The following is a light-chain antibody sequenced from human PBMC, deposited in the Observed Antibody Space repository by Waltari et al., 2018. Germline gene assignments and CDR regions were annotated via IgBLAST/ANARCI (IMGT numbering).Light chain of an antibody. J-gene: IGLJ2*01. CDR2: LNSDGSH. V-gene: IGLV4-69*01. CDR3: QTWGTGIQV. CDR1: SGHSSYA. Sequence: QLVLTQSPSASASLGASVKLTCTLSSGHSSYAIEWHQQPPEKGPRYLMKLNSDGSHSKGDGIPDRFSGSSSGAERYLTISSLQSEDEADYYCQTWGTGIQVFGGGTKLTVL.